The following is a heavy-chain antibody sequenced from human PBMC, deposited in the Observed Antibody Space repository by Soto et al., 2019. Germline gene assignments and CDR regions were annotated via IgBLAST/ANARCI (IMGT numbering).Heavy chain of an antibody. Sequence: QVQLVESGGGVVQPGRSLRLSCAASGFTFSSYGMHWVRQAPGKGLEWVAVISYDGSNKYYADSVKGRYTISRDNSKNTRYLQRNSRRAEGTAADYRAKDWEAVAGGDRLGDYRGQGTLVTVSS. V-gene: IGHV3-30*18. CDR1: GFTFSSYG. CDR3: AKDWEAVAGGDRLGDY. CDR2: ISYDGSNK. J-gene: IGHJ4*02. D-gene: IGHD6-19*01.